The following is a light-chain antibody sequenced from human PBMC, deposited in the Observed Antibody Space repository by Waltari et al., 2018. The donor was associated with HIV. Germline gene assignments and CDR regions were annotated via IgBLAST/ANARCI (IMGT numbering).Light chain of an antibody. Sequence: DIQMTQSPSSLSASVGDSVTITCRASQTVNNKLNWYQQKPGEAPKVVICDASTLESGVPSRFRGGGSRTDFTLTITSLQLDDFATYFCQQSFSYPLTFGPGTKVDI. CDR2: DAS. V-gene: IGKV1-39*01. CDR1: QTVNNK. J-gene: IGKJ3*01. CDR3: QQSFSYPLT.